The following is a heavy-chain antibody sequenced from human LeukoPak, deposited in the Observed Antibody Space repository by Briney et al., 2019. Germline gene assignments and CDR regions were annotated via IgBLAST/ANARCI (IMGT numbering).Heavy chain of an antibody. Sequence: GGSLRLSCAASGFTFSSYSMNWVRQAPGRGLEWVSSISSTSSYIYYADSVKGRFTISRDNAKNSLYLQMNSLRAEDTAVYYCARATDGDYVPYWGQGTLVTVSS. CDR3: ARATDGDYVPY. D-gene: IGHD4-17*01. CDR2: ISSTSSYI. CDR1: GFTFSSYS. J-gene: IGHJ4*02. V-gene: IGHV3-21*01.